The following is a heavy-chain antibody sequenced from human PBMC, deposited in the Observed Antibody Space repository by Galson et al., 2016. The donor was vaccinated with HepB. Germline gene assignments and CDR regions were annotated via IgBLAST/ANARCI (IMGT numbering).Heavy chain of an antibody. D-gene: IGHD3-3*01. CDR3: ASETYDDWRSAGPSDI. Sequence: SLRLSCAASEFTFSSYAMNWVRQAPGKGLEWVSAISGSGGSTSYADSVKARLTISRDNSKNTVYLQMNRLRVEDTAVYYCASETYDDWRSAGPSDIWGQGTLVTFSS. CDR2: ISGSGGST. CDR1: EFTFSSYA. J-gene: IGHJ3*02. V-gene: IGHV3-23*01.